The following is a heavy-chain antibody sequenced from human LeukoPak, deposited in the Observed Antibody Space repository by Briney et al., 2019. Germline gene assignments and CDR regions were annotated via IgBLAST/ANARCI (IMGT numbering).Heavy chain of an antibody. D-gene: IGHD1-1*01. V-gene: IGHV4-39*07. CDR2: IYYSGST. CDR1: GGSISSSSYY. CDR3: ARDDTGSVDY. J-gene: IGHJ4*02. Sequence: SETLSLTCTVSGGSISSSSYYWGWIRQPPGKGLEWIGSIYYSGSTYYNPSLESRVTISVDTSKNQFSLKLSSVTAADTAVYYCARDDTGSVDYWGQGILVTVSS.